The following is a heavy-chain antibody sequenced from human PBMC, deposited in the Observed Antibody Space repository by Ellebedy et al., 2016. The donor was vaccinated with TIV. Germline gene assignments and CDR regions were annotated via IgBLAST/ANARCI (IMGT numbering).Heavy chain of an antibody. CDR2: IDWDDDK. CDR1: GFSLSTSGMC. Sequence: SGPTLVKPTQTLTLTCTFSGFSLSTSGMCVSWIRQPPGKALEWLARIDWDDDKYYSTSLKTRLTISKDTSKNQVVLTMTNMYPVDTATYYCARIHCSSTSCYLDYWGQGTLVTVSS. J-gene: IGHJ4*02. CDR3: ARIHCSSTSCYLDY. D-gene: IGHD2-2*01. V-gene: IGHV2-70*11.